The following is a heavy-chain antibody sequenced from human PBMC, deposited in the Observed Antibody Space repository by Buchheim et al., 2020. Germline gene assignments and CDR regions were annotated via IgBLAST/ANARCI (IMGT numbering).Heavy chain of an antibody. V-gene: IGHV3-23*04. D-gene: IGHD6-19*01. J-gene: IGHJ4*02. CDR3: AKDLLLSIGLYGFDY. CDR1: GFPFRSYA. Sequence: EVQLVESGGGLVQPGGSLRLSCAASGFPFRSYAMNWVRQAPGKGLEWVSGISGSGDRTYFADSVKGRFYVSRDNSKNTIYLPMNSLRADDTAVYYCAKDLLLSIGLYGFDYWGRGTL. CDR2: ISGSGDRT.